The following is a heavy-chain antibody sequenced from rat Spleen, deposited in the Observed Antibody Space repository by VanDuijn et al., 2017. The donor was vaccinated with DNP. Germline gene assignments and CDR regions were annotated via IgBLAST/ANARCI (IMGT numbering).Heavy chain of an antibody. D-gene: IGHD1-11*01. Sequence: EVQLVESDGGLVQPGGSLKVSCAASGFTFSDSYMAWVRQAPTKGLEWVASISLAGASTYYPDSVKGRFTISRDNAQNTLYLQMSKLGSEDTALYYCAKGPNYGGYSDYFDNWGQGVMVTVSS. V-gene: IGHV5-20*01. CDR3: AKGPNYGGYSDYFDN. CDR1: GFTFSDSY. CDR2: ISLAGAST. J-gene: IGHJ2*01.